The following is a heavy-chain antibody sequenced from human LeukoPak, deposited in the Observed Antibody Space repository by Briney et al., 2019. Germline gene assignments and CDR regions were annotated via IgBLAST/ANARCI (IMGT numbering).Heavy chain of an antibody. CDR1: GFTFSSDA. Sequence: GGSLRLSCAASGFTFSSDAMSWVRQAPGKGLEWVSGISGSGDNTHYADSVKGRFTISRDNSKNTLYLQMNSLRAEDTAVYYCAKVGIEQWLSQGQFFDYWGQGTLVTVSS. V-gene: IGHV3-23*01. CDR3: AKVGIEQWLSQGQFFDY. CDR2: ISGSGDNT. D-gene: IGHD6-19*01. J-gene: IGHJ4*02.